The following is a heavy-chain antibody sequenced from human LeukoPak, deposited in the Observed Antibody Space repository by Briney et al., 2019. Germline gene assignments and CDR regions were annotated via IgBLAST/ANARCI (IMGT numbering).Heavy chain of an antibody. CDR3: ARDLSSTPHWELDY. J-gene: IGHJ4*02. V-gene: IGHV1-2*06. Sequence: GASVKVSRKTSGYTFSGYFIHWVRQAAGQGLEWMGRINAGSGGPEYAEDFQGRVTMTRDTSITTASMELSGLTSDDTAIYYCARDLSSTPHWELDYWGQGTLVTASS. CDR2: INAGSGGP. CDR1: GYTFSGYF. D-gene: IGHD7-27*01.